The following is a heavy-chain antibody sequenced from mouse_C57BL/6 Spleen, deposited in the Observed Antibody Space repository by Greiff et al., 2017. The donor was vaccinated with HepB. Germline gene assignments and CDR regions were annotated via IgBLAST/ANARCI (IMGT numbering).Heavy chain of an antibody. J-gene: IGHJ3*01. Sequence: VQLQQSGAELVKPGASVKMSCKASGYTFTTYPIEWMKQNHGKSLEWIGNVHPYNDDTKYNEKFKGKATLNVEKAASPVYLELGRLTSDDSAVYYCARPSTTVVPEFAFWRHGTLVTVSA. CDR1: GYTFTTYP. D-gene: IGHD1-1*01. CDR2: VHPYNDDT. CDR3: ARPSTTVVPEFAF. V-gene: IGHV1-47*01.